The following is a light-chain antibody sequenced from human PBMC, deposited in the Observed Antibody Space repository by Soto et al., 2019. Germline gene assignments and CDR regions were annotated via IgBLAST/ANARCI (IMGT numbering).Light chain of an antibody. CDR1: QSISSY. CDR3: HQSYITRFT. J-gene: IGKJ4*01. Sequence: DIPMTQSPSSLSASVGDRVTITCRASQSISSYLNWYQQKPGKAPKLLIYAASSLQSGVPSRFSGSGSGTDFTLTISSLKPEDFATDSCHQSYITRFTFGGGTKVEIK. CDR2: AAS. V-gene: IGKV1-39*01.